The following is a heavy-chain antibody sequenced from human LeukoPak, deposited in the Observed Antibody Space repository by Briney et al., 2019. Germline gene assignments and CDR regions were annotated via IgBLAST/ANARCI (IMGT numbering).Heavy chain of an antibody. CDR1: GFSLSTRGVG. D-gene: IGHD3-10*01. CDR3: AHAFSWFGEYPYSMDV. V-gene: IGHV2-5*01. Sequence: ESGPTLVKPTQTLTLTCTFSGFSLSTRGVGVGWIRQPPAQALEWLALIYWNDDKRYSPSLKKRVTITNDTSKNQVVLTMTNMDPVDTATYYCAHAFSWFGEYPYSMDVWGQGTTVTVSS. J-gene: IGHJ6*02. CDR2: IYWNDDK.